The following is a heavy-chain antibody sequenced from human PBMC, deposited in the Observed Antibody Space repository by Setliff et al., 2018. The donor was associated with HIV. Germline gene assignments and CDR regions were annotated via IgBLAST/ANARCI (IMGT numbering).Heavy chain of an antibody. CDR2: IYTSGNT. Sequence: TLSLTCTVSGGSISSGSYSWSWIRQPAGKGLEWIGHIYTSGNTNYNPSLKSRVTISVDTSKNQFSLKLSSVTAAGTAVYYCARGVRGVIIDWYYFDYWGKGTLVTVCS. V-gene: IGHV4-61*09. J-gene: IGHJ4*02. D-gene: IGHD3-10*01. CDR1: GGSISSGSYS. CDR3: ARGVRGVIIDWYYFDY.